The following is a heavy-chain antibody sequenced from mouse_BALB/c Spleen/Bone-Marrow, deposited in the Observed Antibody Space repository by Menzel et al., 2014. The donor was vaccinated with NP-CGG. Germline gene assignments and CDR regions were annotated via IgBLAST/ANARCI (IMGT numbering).Heavy chain of an antibody. CDR1: GFTFSSYT. D-gene: IGHD1-1*01. V-gene: IGHV5-6-4*01. CDR2: ISSGGSYT. Sequence: EVHLVESGGGLVKPGGSLKLSCAASGFTFSSYTVSWVRQTPEKRLEWVATISSGGSYTYYPDSVKGRFTISRDNAKNTLYLQMSSLKSEDTAMYYCTRDPFYYGSSYAMDYWGQGTSVTVSS. J-gene: IGHJ4*01. CDR3: TRDPFYYGSSYAMDY.